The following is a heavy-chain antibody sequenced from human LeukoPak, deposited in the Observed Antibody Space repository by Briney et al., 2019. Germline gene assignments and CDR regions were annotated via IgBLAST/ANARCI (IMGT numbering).Heavy chain of an antibody. CDR3: ARDQYDTWSRRGNFDS. CDR2: IKLDGSEK. Sequence: GGSLRLSCVASGFTFSSHSMNWVRQAPGKGLEWVANIKLDGSEKNYVDSVKGRFTISRDNTKNSLYLQMNSLRAEDTAVFYCARDQYDTWSRRGNFDSWGQGTLVIVSS. D-gene: IGHD3-3*01. V-gene: IGHV3-7*03. CDR1: GFTFSSHS. J-gene: IGHJ4*02.